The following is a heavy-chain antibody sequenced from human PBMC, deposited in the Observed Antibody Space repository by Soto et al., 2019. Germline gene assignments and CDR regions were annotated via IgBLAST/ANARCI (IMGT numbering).Heavy chain of an antibody. CDR3: AKDSWYFDL. D-gene: IGHD6-13*01. Sequence: GGSLRLSCEASEFIFTNFWMHWVRQVPGKGLVWVSRIDTSGSSTSYADSVKGRFTISRDNAKNTVSLQMNSLRAEDTGVYYCAKDSWYFDLWGQGSLVTVSS. J-gene: IGHJ4*02. V-gene: IGHV3-74*01. CDR2: IDTSGSST. CDR1: EFIFTNFW.